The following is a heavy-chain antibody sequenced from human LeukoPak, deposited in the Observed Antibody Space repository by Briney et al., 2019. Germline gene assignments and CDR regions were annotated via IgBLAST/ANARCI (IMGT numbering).Heavy chain of an antibody. V-gene: IGHV5-51*01. CDR2: IYPGDSDT. Sequence: GESLKISCKGSGYSFTSYWIGWVRQMPGKGLEWMGIIYPGDSDTRYSPSFQGQVTISADKSISTACLQWSSLKASDTAMYYCARTSGVVVPEGPNYYYYYGMDVWGQGTTVTVSS. CDR1: GYSFTSYW. J-gene: IGHJ6*02. D-gene: IGHD2-2*01. CDR3: ARTSGVVVPEGPNYYYYYGMDV.